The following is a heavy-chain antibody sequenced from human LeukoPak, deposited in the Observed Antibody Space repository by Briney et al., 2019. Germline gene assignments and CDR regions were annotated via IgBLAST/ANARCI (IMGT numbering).Heavy chain of an antibody. J-gene: IGHJ4*02. D-gene: IGHD3-10*01. Sequence: ASVQVSCKASGYTFTGYYMHWVRQATGQGLEGVGWINPNSGGTNYAQRLQGRVTIPRERSISTAYMELNRLRSDDTAVYYCARVGVSGGSGSYFDFDYWGQGTLVTVSS. V-gene: IGHV1-2*02. CDR1: GYTFTGYY. CDR3: ARVGVSGGSGSYFDFDY. CDR2: INPNSGGT.